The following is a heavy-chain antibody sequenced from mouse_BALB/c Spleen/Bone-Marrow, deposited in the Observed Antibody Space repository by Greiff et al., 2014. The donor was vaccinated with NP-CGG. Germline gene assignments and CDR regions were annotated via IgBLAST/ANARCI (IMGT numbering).Heavy chain of an antibody. V-gene: IGHV5-9-3*01. Sequence: EVQVVESGGGLVKPGGSLKLSCAASGFIFSSYAMSWVRQTPEKRLEWVATITSGGNYTYYPDSVKGRITISRDNAKNTLYLQMSSLRSEDTAMYYCARRQIYDGYYYAMDYWGQGTSVTVSS. CDR3: ARRQIYDGYYYAMDY. D-gene: IGHD2-3*01. CDR1: GFIFSSYA. CDR2: ITSGGNYT. J-gene: IGHJ4*01.